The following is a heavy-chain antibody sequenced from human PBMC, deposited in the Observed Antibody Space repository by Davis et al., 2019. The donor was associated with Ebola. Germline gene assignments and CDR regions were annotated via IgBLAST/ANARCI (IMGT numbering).Heavy chain of an antibody. CDR1: GYTFTSYG. CDR3: ARVPRFLEWLFGEIFDY. Sequence: ASVKVSCKASGYTFTSYGISWVRQAPGQGLEWMGWISAYNGNTNYAQKLQGRVTMTTDTSTSTAHMELRSLRSDDTAVYYCARVPRFLEWLFGEIFDYWGQGTLVTVSS. V-gene: IGHV1-18*01. CDR2: ISAYNGNT. D-gene: IGHD3-3*01. J-gene: IGHJ4*02.